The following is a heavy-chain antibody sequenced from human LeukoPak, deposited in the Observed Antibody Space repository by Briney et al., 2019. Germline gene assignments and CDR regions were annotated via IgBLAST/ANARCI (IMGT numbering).Heavy chain of an antibody. D-gene: IGHD3-10*01. V-gene: IGHV1-2*02. Sequence: ASVKVSCKASGYTFTGYYMHWVRQAPGQGLEWMGWINPNSGGTNYAQKFQGRVTMTRDTSISTAYMELSRLRSDDTAVYYCARQVRGVKPSRYWFDPWGQGTLVTVSS. CDR3: ARQVRGVKPSRYWFDP. J-gene: IGHJ5*02. CDR1: GYTFTGYY. CDR2: INPNSGGT.